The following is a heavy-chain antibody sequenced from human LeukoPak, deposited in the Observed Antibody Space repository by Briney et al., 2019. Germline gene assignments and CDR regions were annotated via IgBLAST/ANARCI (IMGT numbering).Heavy chain of an antibody. J-gene: IGHJ5*02. CDR3: ATDLALGVVPAA. D-gene: IGHD2-2*01. CDR1: GYTLTELS. V-gene: IGHV1-24*01. Sequence: ASVKVSCKVSGYTLTELSMHWVRQAPGKGLEWMGGFDPEDGETIYAQKFQGRVTMTEDTSTDTAYMELSSLRSEDTAVYYCATDLALGVVPAAWGQGTLVTVSS. CDR2: FDPEDGET.